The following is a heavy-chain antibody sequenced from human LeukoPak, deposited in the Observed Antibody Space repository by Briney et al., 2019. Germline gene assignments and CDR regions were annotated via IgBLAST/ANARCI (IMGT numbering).Heavy chain of an antibody. CDR2: IIPIFGTA. V-gene: IGHV1-69*05. J-gene: IGHJ6*03. CDR3: ARVAAAGTYYYYYMDV. Sequence: ASVKVSCRASGGTFSSYAISWVRQAPGQGLEWMGRIIPIFGTANYAQKFQGRVTITTDESTSTAYMELSSLRSEDTAVYYCARVAAAGTYYYYYMDVWGKGTTVTVSS. CDR1: GGTFSSYA. D-gene: IGHD6-13*01.